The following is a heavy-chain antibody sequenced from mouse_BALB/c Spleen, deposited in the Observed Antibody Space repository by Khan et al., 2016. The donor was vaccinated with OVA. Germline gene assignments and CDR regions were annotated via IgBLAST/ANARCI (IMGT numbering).Heavy chain of an antibody. CDR1: GYTFTAYW. CDR2: IDPSTSYT. Sequence: QVQLKESGAEVAKPGASVKMSCKASGYTFTAYWIHWVKQRPGQGLEWIGYIDPSTSYTEYNQKFKDKATLTTDKSSSTAYMQLSSLTSEDSAVYYCARRGRFGIFAYWGQGTLVTGSA. D-gene: IGHD1-1*02. V-gene: IGHV1-7*01. J-gene: IGHJ3*01. CDR3: ARRGRFGIFAY.